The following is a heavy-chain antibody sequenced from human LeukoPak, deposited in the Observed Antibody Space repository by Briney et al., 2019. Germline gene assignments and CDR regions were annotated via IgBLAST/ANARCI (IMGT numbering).Heavy chain of an antibody. D-gene: IGHD3-10*01. V-gene: IGHV1-2*02. CDR1: GYTFTGYY. CDR3: ARASSWYYYGMDV. CDR2: INPNSGGT. J-gene: IGHJ6*02. Sequence: ASVKVSCKASGYTFTGYYMHWVRQAPGQGLEWMGWINPNSGGTNYAQKFQGRVTMTRDTSISTAYMELSRLRSDDTAVYYCARASSWYYYGMDVWGQGTTVTVSS.